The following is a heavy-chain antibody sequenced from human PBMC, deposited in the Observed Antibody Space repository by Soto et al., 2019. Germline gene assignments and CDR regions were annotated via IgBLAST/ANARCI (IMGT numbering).Heavy chain of an antibody. V-gene: IGHV4-30-4*01. CDR2: IYYSGST. D-gene: IGHD3-3*01. CDR1: GGSISSGDYY. CDR3: ARGPSLRFLEWLAPYYLDY. J-gene: IGHJ4*02. Sequence: QVQLQESGPGLEKPSQTLSLTCTVSGGSISSGDYYWSWIRQPPGKGLEWIGYIYYSGSTYYNPSLKSRVTISVDTSKSQFSLKLSSVTAADTAVYYCARGPSLRFLEWLAPYYLDYWGQGTLVTVSS.